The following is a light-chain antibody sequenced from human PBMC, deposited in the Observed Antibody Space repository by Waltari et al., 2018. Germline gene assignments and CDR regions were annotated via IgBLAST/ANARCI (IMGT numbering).Light chain of an antibody. V-gene: IGLV2-14*01. J-gene: IGLJ1*01. CDR3: NSYRNSNTYV. CDR2: DVT. Sequence: QSALTQPAFVSGSPGQSITIFCIGTNSDVGGYNYVSWYQQHPSKAPKLMIYDVTKRPSGVSNRFSGSKSGNTASLTISGRQAEDEADYYCNSYRNSNTYVFGTGTKVTVL. CDR1: NSDVGGYNY.